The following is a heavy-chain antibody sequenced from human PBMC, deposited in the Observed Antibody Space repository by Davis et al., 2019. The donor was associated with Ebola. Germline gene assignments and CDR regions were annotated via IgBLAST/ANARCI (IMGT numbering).Heavy chain of an antibody. V-gene: IGHV3-23*01. Sequence: GESLKISCAASGFTFNSYAVSWVRQAPGKGLEWVSAISGSGGSTYYADSVKGRFTISRDNSKNTLYLQMNSLRAEDTAVYYCAKEVLPSHYYYYYGMDVWGQGTTVTVSS. CDR2: ISGSGGST. D-gene: IGHD3-3*01. CDR1: GFTFNSYA. CDR3: AKEVLPSHYYYYYGMDV. J-gene: IGHJ6*02.